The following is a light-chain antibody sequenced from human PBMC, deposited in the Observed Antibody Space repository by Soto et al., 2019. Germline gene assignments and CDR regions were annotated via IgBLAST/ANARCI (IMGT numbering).Light chain of an antibody. Sequence: QSALTQPASVSGSPGQSITISCTGTSSGVGSYNLVSWYQQHPGKAPKLMIYEDIERPSGVSNRFSGSKSGNTASLTISGLQTEDEADYYCCSYAGGTSVVFGGGTQLTVL. CDR2: EDI. V-gene: IGLV2-23*01. CDR3: CSYAGGTSVV. J-gene: IGLJ2*01. CDR1: SSGVGSYNL.